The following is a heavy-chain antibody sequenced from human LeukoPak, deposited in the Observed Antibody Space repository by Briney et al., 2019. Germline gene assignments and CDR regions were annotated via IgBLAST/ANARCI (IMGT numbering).Heavy chain of an antibody. D-gene: IGHD2-8*01. CDR3: ARNDRGALYDLDY. J-gene: IGHJ4*02. CDR2: FSGSGGNT. CDR1: GFTFNNAW. Sequence: GGSLSLSCAASGFTFNNAWMNGVRQAPGKGLEWVSVFSGSGGNTYYADSVKGRFTTSRDISKNTLYLQINSLRAEDTAVYYCARNDRGALYDLDYWGQGTLVTVSS. V-gene: IGHV3-23*01.